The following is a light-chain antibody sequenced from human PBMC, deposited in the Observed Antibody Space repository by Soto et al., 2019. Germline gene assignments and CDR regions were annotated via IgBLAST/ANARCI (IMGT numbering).Light chain of an antibody. V-gene: IGLV1-40*01. CDR1: SSNIGARYD. CDR2: GNN. J-gene: IGLJ1*01. CDR3: QSYDSTLSGYV. Sequence: QSVLTQPPSVSGAPGQTVTISCTVSSSNIGARYDVHWYQQLPGTAPKLLIYGNNNRPSGVPDRISGSKSDTSASLAITGLQAEDEADYYCQSYDSTLSGYVFGTGTKVTVL.